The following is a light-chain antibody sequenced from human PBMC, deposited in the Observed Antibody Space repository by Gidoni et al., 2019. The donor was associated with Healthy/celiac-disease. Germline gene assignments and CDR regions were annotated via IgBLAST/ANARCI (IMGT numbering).Light chain of an antibody. J-gene: IGLJ3*02. CDR2: GNS. CDR1: SSNTGAGYD. CDR3: QSYDSSLSAWV. Sequence: QSVLTQPPSVSGAPGLRVTISCTGSSSNTGAGYDVHGYQQLPGTAPKLLIYGNSNRPSGVPDRFSGSKSGTSASLAITGLQAEDEADYYCQSYDSSLSAWVFGGGTKLTV. V-gene: IGLV1-40*01.